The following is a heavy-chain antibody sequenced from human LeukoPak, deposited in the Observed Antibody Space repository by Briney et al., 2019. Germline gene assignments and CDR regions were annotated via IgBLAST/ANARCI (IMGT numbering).Heavy chain of an antibody. Sequence: ASVKVSCKASGYTFTSYGISWVRQAPGQGLEWMGGIIPIFGTANYAQKFQGRVTITTDESTSTAYMELSSLRSDDTAVYYCARAGIVVVPAARRWYCMDVWGKGTTVTVSS. V-gene: IGHV1-69*05. CDR2: IIPIFGTA. J-gene: IGHJ6*03. CDR1: GYTFTSYG. CDR3: ARAGIVVVPAARRWYCMDV. D-gene: IGHD2-2*01.